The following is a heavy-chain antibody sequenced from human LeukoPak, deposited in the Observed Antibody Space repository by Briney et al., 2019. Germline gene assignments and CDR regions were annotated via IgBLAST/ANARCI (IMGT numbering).Heavy chain of an antibody. V-gene: IGHV4-4*07. D-gene: IGHD3-22*01. CDR3: ARDQYYYDSSGYLFDY. CDR1: GGSISSYY. J-gene: IGHJ4*02. Sequence: SETLSLTCAVSGGSISSYYWSWIRQPAGKGLEWIGRIHTSGSTNYNPSLKSRVTMSVDTSKNQFSLKLSSVTAADTAVYYCARDQYYYDSSGYLFDYWGQGTLVTVSS. CDR2: IHTSGST.